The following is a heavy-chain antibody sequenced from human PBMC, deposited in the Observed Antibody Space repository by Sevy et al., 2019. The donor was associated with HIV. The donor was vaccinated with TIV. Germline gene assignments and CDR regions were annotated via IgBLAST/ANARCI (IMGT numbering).Heavy chain of an antibody. Sequence: GSLRLSCATSGFMFSNYAMHWVRQAPGKGLEWVALISYDGSNRYYADSMKGRFTISRDNSKYTLYVQMNSLKTEDTAVYYCARIVTGGSYVSGMDVWGQGTTVTVSS. CDR1: GFMFSNYA. D-gene: IGHD2-21*02. CDR3: ARIVTGGSYVSGMDV. J-gene: IGHJ6*02. V-gene: IGHV3-30-3*01. CDR2: ISYDGSNR.